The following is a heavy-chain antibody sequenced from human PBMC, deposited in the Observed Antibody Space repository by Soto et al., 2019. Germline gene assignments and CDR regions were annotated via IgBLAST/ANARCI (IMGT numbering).Heavy chain of an antibody. D-gene: IGHD1-26*01. Sequence: QVQLKESGPGLVKPSQTLSLTCSVSGGSIGSGDYYWSWVRQSPGKGLEWIGYIYYTGNTYYNPSLGDRVTFSVDTSQNQLSLRLSDVTVADMAVYYCARDSRRRADSGTRSLYYFDYWGQGTLVTVSS. CDR3: ARDSRRRADSGTRSLYYFDY. CDR1: GGSIGSGDYY. V-gene: IGHV4-30-4*01. CDR2: IYYTGNT. J-gene: IGHJ4*02.